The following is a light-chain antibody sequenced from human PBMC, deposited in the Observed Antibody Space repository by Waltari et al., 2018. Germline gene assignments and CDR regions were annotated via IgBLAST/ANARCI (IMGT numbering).Light chain of an antibody. V-gene: IGLV3-25*03. CDR1: ALPKHY. J-gene: IGLJ1*01. CDR3: QSADSSGTYF. Sequence: SYELTQPPSVSVSPGQTARITCSGDALPKHYAYWYQQKPGQAPVLVIYKDSERPSGIPERFSGSSSGTTVTLTISGVQAEDEADYYCQSADSSGTYFFGTGTKVTVL. CDR2: KDS.